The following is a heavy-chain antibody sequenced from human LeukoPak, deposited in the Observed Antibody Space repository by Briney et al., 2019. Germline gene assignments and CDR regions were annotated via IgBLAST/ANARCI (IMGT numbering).Heavy chain of an antibody. V-gene: IGHV3-74*01. CDR2: INSDGSST. CDR1: GFTFSRYW. Sequence: GGSLRLSCAASGFTFSRYWMHWVRQGPGKGLVWVSRINSDGSSTNYADSVKGRFTISRDNAKNTLYLQMNSLRAEDTAVYYCARGVGVYFDYWGQGTLVTVSS. J-gene: IGHJ4*02. CDR3: ARGVGVYFDY. D-gene: IGHD1-26*01.